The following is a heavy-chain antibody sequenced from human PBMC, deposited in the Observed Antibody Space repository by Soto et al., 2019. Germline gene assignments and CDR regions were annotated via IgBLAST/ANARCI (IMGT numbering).Heavy chain of an antibody. CDR2: INQEGRES. CDR1: GFTLSSYW. D-gene: IGHD5-12*01. J-gene: IGHJ5*02. CDR3: VGSNIVSA. Sequence: PGGSLSLSCVASGFTLSSYWMVWVRQAPGKGLEWVANINQEGRESHYVDSVKGRFTISRDNAKNSLYLQMNSLRVEDTGLYYRVGSNIVSAWGQGTLVTVSS. V-gene: IGHV3-7*01.